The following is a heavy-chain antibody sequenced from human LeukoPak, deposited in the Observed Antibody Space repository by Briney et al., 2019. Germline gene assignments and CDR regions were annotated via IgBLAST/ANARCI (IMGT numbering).Heavy chain of an antibody. CDR2: INHSGST. Sequence: PSETLSLTCAVYGGSFSGYYWSWIRQPPGKGLEWIGEINHSGSTNYNPSLKSRVTISVDTSKNQFSLKLSSVTAADTAVYYCARGLRMGYYYDSSGYFLDYWGQGTLVTVSS. CDR1: GGSFSGYY. J-gene: IGHJ4*02. V-gene: IGHV4-34*01. D-gene: IGHD3-22*01. CDR3: ARGLRMGYYYDSSGYFLDY.